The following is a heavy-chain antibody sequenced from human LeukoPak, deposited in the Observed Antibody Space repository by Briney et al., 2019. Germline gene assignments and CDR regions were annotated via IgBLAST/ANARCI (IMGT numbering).Heavy chain of an antibody. CDR2: INHSGST. CDR1: GGSFSGYY. V-gene: IGHV4-34*01. D-gene: IGHD3-9*01. CDR3: ASRRYFDWLLLDYYFDY. J-gene: IGHJ4*02. Sequence: LETLSLTCAVYGGSFSGYYWGWIRQPPGKGLEWIGEINHSGSTNYNPSLKSRVTISVDTSKNQFSLKLSSVTAADTAVYYCASRRYFDWLLLDYYFDYWGQGTLVTVSS.